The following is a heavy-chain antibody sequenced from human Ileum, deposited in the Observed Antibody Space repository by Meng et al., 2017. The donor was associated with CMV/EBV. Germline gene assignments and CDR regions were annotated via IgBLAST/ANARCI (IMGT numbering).Heavy chain of an antibody. Sequence: CEASGFTFSTYWMHWVRQPPGKGLVWVSRINSFGGDATYADSVKGRFTISRDNAKNTLFLQMNGLRAEDTAVYYCVTSGLKWEVLHWGQGTLVTVSS. CDR1: GFTFSTYW. V-gene: IGHV3-74*03. CDR3: VTSGLKWEVLH. CDR2: INSFGGDA. D-gene: IGHD1-26*01. J-gene: IGHJ4*02.